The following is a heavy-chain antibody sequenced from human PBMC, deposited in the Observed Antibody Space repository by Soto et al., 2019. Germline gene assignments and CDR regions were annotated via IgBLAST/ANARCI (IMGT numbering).Heavy chain of an antibody. D-gene: IGHD3-10*01. CDR2: IDGRGGIT. CDR3: VKNSGWFNT. CDR1: GFTFGTTD. Sequence: QLLQSGGGLVQPGGSLTLSCAASGFTFGTTDMSWGRQAPGEGLEWVSTIDGRGGITYYADSVKGRFTISRDNSRNTVYLQMNSLRGDDTALYYCVKNSGWFNTWGQGALVTVSS. J-gene: IGHJ5*02. V-gene: IGHV3-23*01.